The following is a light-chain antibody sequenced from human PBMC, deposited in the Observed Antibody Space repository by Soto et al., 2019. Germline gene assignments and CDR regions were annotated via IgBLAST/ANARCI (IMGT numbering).Light chain of an antibody. CDR2: EVS. CDR3: TSYTSSSTFYV. V-gene: IGLV2-14*01. CDR1: SGDLGDYKY. Sequence: QSALTQPASVSGSPGQSITISWTGTSGDLGDYKYVSWYQQHPGRAPKLMIYEVSGRPSGVSTRFSGSKSGNTASLTISGLQAEDEADYYCTSYTSSSTFYVFGAGTKLTVL. J-gene: IGLJ1*01.